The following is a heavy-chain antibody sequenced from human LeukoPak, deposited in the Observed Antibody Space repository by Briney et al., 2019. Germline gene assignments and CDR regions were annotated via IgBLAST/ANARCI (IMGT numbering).Heavy chain of an antibody. D-gene: IGHD3-10*01. CDR1: GFTFSSYG. V-gene: IGHV3-30*18. Sequence: GGSLRLSCAASGFTFSSYGMHWVRQAPGKGLEWAAVISYDGSNKYYADSVKGRFTISRDNSKNTLYLQMNSLRAEDTAVYYCAKSYGSGSNTFDYWGQGTLVTVSS. J-gene: IGHJ4*02. CDR2: ISYDGSNK. CDR3: AKSYGSGSNTFDY.